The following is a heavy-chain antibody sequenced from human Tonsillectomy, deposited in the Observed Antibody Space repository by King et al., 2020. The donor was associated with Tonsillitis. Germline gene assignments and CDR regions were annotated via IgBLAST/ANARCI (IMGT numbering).Heavy chain of an antibody. CDR1: GGSISSYY. D-gene: IGHD3-10*01. CDR3: AREAAYGSVSPNWFDP. CDR2: IYYSGST. V-gene: IGHV4-59*01. Sequence: HVQLQESGPGLVKPSETLSLTCTVSGGSISSYYWSWIRQPPGKGLEWIGYIYYSGSTNYNPSLKSRVTISVDTSKNQFSLKLSSVTAADTAVYYCAREAAYGSVSPNWFDPWGQGTLVTVSS. J-gene: IGHJ5*02.